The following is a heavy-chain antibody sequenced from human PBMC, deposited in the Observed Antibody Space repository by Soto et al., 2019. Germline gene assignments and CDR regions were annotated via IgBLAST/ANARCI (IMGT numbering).Heavy chain of an antibody. CDR2: IYYNGNT. J-gene: IGHJ6*02. CDR3: ARAHGNHLYLMAV. Sequence: SETLSLTCTVSGGSISSDGYYWSWIRQHPGKGLEWLGYIYYNGNTYYNLSLRSRLIISVDTSENQFSLKVRSVTAADTAIYYCARAHGNHLYLMAVWGQGTTVPVSS. V-gene: IGHV4-31*03. CDR1: GGSISSDGYY.